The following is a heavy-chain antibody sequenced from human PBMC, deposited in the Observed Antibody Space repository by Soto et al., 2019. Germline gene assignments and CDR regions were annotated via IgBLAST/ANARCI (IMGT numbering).Heavy chain of an antibody. CDR2: IYYSGST. V-gene: IGHV4-59*01. CDR3: ARGRYCSGGSCYFSYYYYLDF. J-gene: IGHJ6*03. Sequence: SETLSLTCTVSGGSISGYYWSWIRQPPGKGLEWIGYIYYSGSTNYNPSLKSRVTISVDTSKNQFSLKLSSVTAADTAVYYCARGRYCSGGSCYFSYYYYLDFSAKGTSVTGSS. CDR1: GGSISGYY. D-gene: IGHD2-15*01.